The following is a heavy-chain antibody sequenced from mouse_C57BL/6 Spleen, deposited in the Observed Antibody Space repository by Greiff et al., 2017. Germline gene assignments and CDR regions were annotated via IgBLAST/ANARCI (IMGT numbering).Heavy chain of an antibody. V-gene: IGHV1-52*01. CDR1: GYTFTSYW. Sequence: QVQLQQPGAELVRPGSSVKLSCKASGYTFTSYWMHWVKQRPIQGLEWIGNIDPSDSETHYNQKFKDKATLTVDKSSSTAYMQLSSLTSEDSAVYYGARNYYGSSYYAMDYWGQGTSVTVSS. D-gene: IGHD1-1*01. CDR3: ARNYYGSSYYAMDY. J-gene: IGHJ4*01. CDR2: IDPSDSET.